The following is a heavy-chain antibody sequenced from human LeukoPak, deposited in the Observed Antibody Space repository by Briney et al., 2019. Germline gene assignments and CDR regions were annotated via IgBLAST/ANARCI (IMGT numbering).Heavy chain of an antibody. D-gene: IGHD2-2*01. CDR1: GFTLSSHW. V-gene: IGHV3-7*04. CDR2: IKQDGSEK. J-gene: IGHJ6*02. CDR3: ARGSTYEGPYYQGMDV. Sequence: PGGSLRLSCGISGFTLSSHWMHRVRQAPGKGLEWVATIKQDGSEKFYVDSVTGRFTISRHDARNSLFLRMTSLRVEDSAVYFCARGSTYEGPYYQGMDVWGQGTTVIVSS.